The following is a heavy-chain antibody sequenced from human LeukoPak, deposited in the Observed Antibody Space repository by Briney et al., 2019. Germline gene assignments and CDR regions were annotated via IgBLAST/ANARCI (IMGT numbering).Heavy chain of an antibody. J-gene: IGHJ4*02. Sequence: KPSETLSLTCTVSGGPLSSYYWSWLRQPAGKGLEWIGRIYTSGSTNYNPSLKSRVTMSVDTSKNQFSLKLSSVTAADTAVYYCAREGAYLYYYGSGSYYDYWGQGTLVTVS. CDR3: AREGAYLYYYGSGSYYDY. D-gene: IGHD3-10*01. CDR1: GGPLSSYY. CDR2: IYTSGST. V-gene: IGHV4-4*07.